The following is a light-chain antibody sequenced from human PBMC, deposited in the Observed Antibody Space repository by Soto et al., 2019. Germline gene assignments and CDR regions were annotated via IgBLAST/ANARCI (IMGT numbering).Light chain of an antibody. V-gene: IGKV3-20*01. CDR1: QGVSSN. CDR3: KQYGSSGT. J-gene: IGKJ1*01. CDR2: GAS. Sequence: EIVMTQSPATLSLSRVERAALCFRASQGVSSNLAWYQQKPGQGPRVLIYGASSRATGIPDRFSGSGSGTDFTLTISRLEPEDFAVYYCKQYGSSGTFGQGTKVDI.